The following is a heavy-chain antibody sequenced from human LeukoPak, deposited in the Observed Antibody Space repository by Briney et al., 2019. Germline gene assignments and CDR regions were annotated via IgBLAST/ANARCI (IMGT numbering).Heavy chain of an antibody. CDR1: GFTFSSSA. CDR2: INQISSHI. J-gene: IGHJ4*02. Sequence: GGSLRLSCAASGFTFSSSAMNWVRQAPGKGLEWVSSINQISSHIYYAESVRGRFSISRDNAKNSVYLQMNSLRAEDTAIYYCARDATQYLRYGYFDYRGPGILVTVSS. CDR3: ARDATQYLRYGYFDY. V-gene: IGHV3-21*01. D-gene: IGHD3-9*01.